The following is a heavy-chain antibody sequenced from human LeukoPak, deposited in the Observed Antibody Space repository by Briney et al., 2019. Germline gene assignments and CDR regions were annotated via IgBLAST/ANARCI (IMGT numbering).Heavy chain of an antibody. V-gene: IGHV1-69*04. CDR2: IIPILGIA. CDR3: AREGRLRTSAFDI. J-gene: IGHJ3*02. Sequence: ASVKVSCKASGGTFSSYTISWVRQAPGQGLEWMGRIIPILGIANYAQKFQGRVTITADKSTSTAYMELSSLRSEDTAVYYCAREGRLRTSAFDIWGQGTMVTASS. D-gene: IGHD5-12*01. CDR1: GGTFSSYT.